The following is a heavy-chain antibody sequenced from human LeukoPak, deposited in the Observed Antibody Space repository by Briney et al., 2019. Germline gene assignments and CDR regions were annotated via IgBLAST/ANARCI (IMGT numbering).Heavy chain of an antibody. D-gene: IGHD4-17*01. J-gene: IGHJ6*03. CDR2: IWYDGSNK. Sequence: PGRSLRLSCAASGFTFSSYGMHWVRQAPDKGLEWVAVIWYDGSNKYYADSVKGRFTISRDNSKNTLYLQMNSLRAEDTAVYYCAKEATVSTYYYYYYMDVWGKGTTVTVSS. CDR1: GFTFSSYG. V-gene: IGHV3-33*06. CDR3: AKEATVSTYYYYYYMDV.